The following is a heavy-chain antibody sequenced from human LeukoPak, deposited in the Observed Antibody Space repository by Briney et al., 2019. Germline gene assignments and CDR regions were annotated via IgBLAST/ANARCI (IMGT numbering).Heavy chain of an antibody. V-gene: IGHV1-8*01. D-gene: IGHD3-22*01. J-gene: IGHJ4*02. Sequence: ASVKVSCKASGYTFTSYDINWVRQAPGQGLEWMGWMNPNSGNTGYAQKFQGRVTMTRNTSISTAHMELSSLRSEDTAVYYCARVSTIIVVDNWGQGTLVTVSS. CDR3: ARVSTIIVVDN. CDR1: GYTFTSYD. CDR2: MNPNSGNT.